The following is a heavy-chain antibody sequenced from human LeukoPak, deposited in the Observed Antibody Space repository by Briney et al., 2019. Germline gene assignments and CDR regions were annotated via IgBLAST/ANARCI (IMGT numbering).Heavy chain of an antibody. V-gene: IGHV5-51*01. D-gene: IGHD3-22*01. CDR2: IYPGDSDT. Sequence: GESLKISGKGSGYSFTSYWIGWVRQMPGKGLEWMGIIYPGDSDTRYSPSFQGQVTISADKSISTAYLQWSSLRASDTAMYYCARVAGSRYPGLFLLAFDIWGQGTMVTVSS. CDR1: GYSFTSYW. J-gene: IGHJ3*02. CDR3: ARVAGSRYPGLFLLAFDI.